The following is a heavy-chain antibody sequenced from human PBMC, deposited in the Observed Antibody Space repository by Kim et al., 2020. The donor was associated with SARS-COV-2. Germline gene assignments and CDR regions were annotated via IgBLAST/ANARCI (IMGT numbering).Heavy chain of an antibody. CDR3: TTDLSWPLYFDY. D-gene: IGHD6-13*01. CDR2: IKSKTDGGTT. Sequence: GGSLRLSCAASGFTFSNAWMSWVRQAPGKGLEWVGRIKSKTDGGTTDYAAPVKGRFTISRDDSKNTLYLQMNSLKTEDPAVYYCTTDLSWPLYFDYWGQGTLLTVSS. J-gene: IGHJ4*02. V-gene: IGHV3-15*01. CDR1: GFTFSNAW.